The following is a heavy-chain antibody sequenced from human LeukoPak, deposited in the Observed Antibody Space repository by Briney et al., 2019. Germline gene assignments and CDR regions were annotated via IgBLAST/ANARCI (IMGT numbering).Heavy chain of an antibody. CDR1: GYSISSGYY. Sequence: PSEALSLTCTVSGYSISSGYYWGWIRQPPGKGLEWIGSIYHSGSTYYNPSLKSRVTISVDTSKNQFSLKLSSVTAADTAVYYCARDRRGWFDPWGQGTLVTVSS. CDR3: ARDRRGWFDP. CDR2: IYHSGST. V-gene: IGHV4-38-2*02. J-gene: IGHJ5*02.